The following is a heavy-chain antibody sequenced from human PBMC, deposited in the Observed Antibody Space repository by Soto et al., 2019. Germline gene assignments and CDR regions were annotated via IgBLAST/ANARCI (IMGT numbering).Heavy chain of an antibody. Sequence: QVQLVQSGAEVKKPGASVKVSCKASGYTFTSYGISWVRQAPGQGLEWMGWISAYNGNTNYAQKLQGRVTMTTDTATSTAYMELRSLRSDDTAVYYCARDLYDILTGYTPLDYYYGMDVWGQGTTVTVSS. D-gene: IGHD3-9*01. J-gene: IGHJ6*02. V-gene: IGHV1-18*01. CDR3: ARDLYDILTGYTPLDYYYGMDV. CDR1: GYTFTSYG. CDR2: ISAYNGNT.